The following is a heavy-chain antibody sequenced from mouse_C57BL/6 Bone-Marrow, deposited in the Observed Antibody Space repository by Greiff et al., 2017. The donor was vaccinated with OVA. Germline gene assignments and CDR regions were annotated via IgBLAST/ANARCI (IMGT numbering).Heavy chain of an antibody. CDR1: GYTFTSYW. J-gene: IGHJ2*01. CDR3: ARTSPLWDFDY. D-gene: IGHD6-1*01. CDR2: IYPGSGST. V-gene: IGHV1-55*01. Sequence: QVQLQQPGAELVKPGASVPTSCNASGYTFTSYWITWVKQRPGQGLEWIGDIYPGSGSTNYNEKFKSKATLTVDTSSSTAYMQLSSLTSEDSAVYYCARTSPLWDFDYWGQGTTLTVSS.